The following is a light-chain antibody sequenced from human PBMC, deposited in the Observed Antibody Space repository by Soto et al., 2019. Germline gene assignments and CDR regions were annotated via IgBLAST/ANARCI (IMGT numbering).Light chain of an antibody. J-gene: IGLJ2*01. CDR3: CSYAGSNTYVV. CDR2: EGS. CDR1: SSVLGSYNL. Sequence: QSVLTQPASVSGSPGQSITISCTGTSSVLGSYNLVSWYQQHPGKAPKLMIYEGSKRPSGVSNRFSGSKSGNTASLTISGLQAEDEADYYCCSYAGSNTYVVFGGGTQLTVL. V-gene: IGLV2-23*01.